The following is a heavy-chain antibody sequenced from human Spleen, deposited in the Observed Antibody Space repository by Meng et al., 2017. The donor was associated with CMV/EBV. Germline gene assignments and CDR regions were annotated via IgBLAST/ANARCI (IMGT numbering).Heavy chain of an antibody. Sequence: GESLKISCVGTGFNFGTYGLNWVRQAPGRGLEWISFISSDDRTRTYADSVRGRFTISRDDAKNSLYLQMNSLRAEDTAVYYCASAPYSSSWFFYNWGQGTLVTVSS. D-gene: IGHD6-13*01. J-gene: IGHJ4*02. CDR2: ISSDDRTR. V-gene: IGHV3-48*04. CDR1: GFNFGTYG. CDR3: ASAPYSSSWFFYN.